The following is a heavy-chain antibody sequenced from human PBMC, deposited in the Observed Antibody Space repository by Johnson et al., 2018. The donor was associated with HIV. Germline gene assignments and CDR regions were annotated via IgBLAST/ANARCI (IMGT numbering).Heavy chain of an antibody. CDR3: ARGIDGGSSWFGAFDI. J-gene: IGHJ3*02. Sequence: QMQLVESGGGLVQPGGSLRLSCAASGLTFSSYAMHWVRQAPGKGLEWVAVISFDGSNKYYADSVKGRFTISRDNSKNTLYLQMNSLRAEDTAVYYCARGIDGGSSWFGAFDIWGQGTMVTVSS. CDR2: ISFDGSNK. CDR1: GLTFSSYA. D-gene: IGHD6-13*01. V-gene: IGHV3-30*04.